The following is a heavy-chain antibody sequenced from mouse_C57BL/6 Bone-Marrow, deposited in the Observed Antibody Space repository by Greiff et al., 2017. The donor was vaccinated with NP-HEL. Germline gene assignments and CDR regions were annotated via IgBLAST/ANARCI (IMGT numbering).Heavy chain of an antibody. CDR2: IAPNSGGT. Sequence: QVQLQQPGAELVKPGASVKLSCKASGYTFTNYWMHWVKQRPGRGLEWIRRIAPNSGGTKYNEKFKSKATLTVDKPSSTAYMQLSSLTSEDSAVYYCARYYYGSGYFDYWGQGTTLTVSS. J-gene: IGHJ2*01. CDR1: GYTFTNYW. V-gene: IGHV1-72*01. CDR3: ARYYYGSGYFDY. D-gene: IGHD1-1*01.